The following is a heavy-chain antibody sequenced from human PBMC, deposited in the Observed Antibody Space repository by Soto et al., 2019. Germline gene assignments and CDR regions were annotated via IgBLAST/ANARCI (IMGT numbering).Heavy chain of an antibody. CDR2: IYYSGST. J-gene: IGHJ4*02. D-gene: IGHD2-2*01. CDR3: AREVWGLRGRVPAAMRAFDY. CDR1: GGSISSYY. V-gene: IGHV4-59*01. Sequence: SETLSLTCTVSGGSISSYYWSWIRQPPGKGLEWIGYIYYSGSTNYNPSLKSRVTISVDTSKNQFSLKLSSVTAADTAVYYCAREVWGLRGRVPAAMRAFDYWGQGTLVTVSS.